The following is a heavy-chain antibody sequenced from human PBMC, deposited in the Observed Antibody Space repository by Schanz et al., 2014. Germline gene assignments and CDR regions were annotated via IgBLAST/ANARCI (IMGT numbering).Heavy chain of an antibody. J-gene: IGHJ3*02. CDR1: GFTFRNYK. CDR3: ARDMLRRYGALEI. V-gene: IGHV3-21*06. D-gene: IGHD2-8*01. CDR2: ISSTSTYI. Sequence: VQLVESGGDVVQPGRSLRLSCAASGFTFRNYKMIWVRQAPGKGLEWVSSISSTSTYINYADSVKGRFTISRDNAKNSLFLQMNSLRADDTAVYYCARDMLRRYGALEIWGRGTMVTVSS.